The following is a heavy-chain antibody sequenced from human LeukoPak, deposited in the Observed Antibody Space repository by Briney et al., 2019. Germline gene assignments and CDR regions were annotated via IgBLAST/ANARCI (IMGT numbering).Heavy chain of an antibody. Sequence: GGSLRLSCAASGFTFTTYWMTWVRQAPGKGLEWVANIKQDGSDKYYVDSVKGRFTISRDNARKSVYLQMNSLRAEDTAVYYCAKAPVTSCRGAYCYPFDYWGQGTLVTVSS. V-gene: IGHV3-7*01. CDR3: AKAPVTSCRGAYCYPFDY. D-gene: IGHD2-21*01. J-gene: IGHJ4*02. CDR1: GFTFTTYW. CDR2: IKQDGSDK.